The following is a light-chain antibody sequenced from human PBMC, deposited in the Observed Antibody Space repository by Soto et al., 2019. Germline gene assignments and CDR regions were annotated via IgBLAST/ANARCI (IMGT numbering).Light chain of an antibody. J-gene: IGKJ1*01. CDR3: QQYYMPPRT. Sequence: DIQMTQSPSSLSASVGDRVTITCRASQSVNTYVNWYQQKPGKAPNLLIYTASTLQSGVPSRFSGSGSGTDFTLTISGLQPVDFATYYCQQYYMPPRTFGLGTQVESK. CDR2: TAS. V-gene: IGKV1-39*01. CDR1: QSVNTY.